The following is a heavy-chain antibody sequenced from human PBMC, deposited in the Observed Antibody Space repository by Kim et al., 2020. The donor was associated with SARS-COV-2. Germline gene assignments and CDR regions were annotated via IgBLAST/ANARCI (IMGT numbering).Heavy chain of an antibody. CDR2: IYYSGST. D-gene: IGHD3-22*01. Sequence: SETLSLTCTVSGGSISSSSYYWGWIRQPPGKGLEWIGSIYYSGSTYYNPSLKSRVTISVDTSKNQFSLKLSSVTAADTAVYYCARLYDSSFYYFDYWGQGTLVTVSS. CDR1: GGSISSSSYY. J-gene: IGHJ4*02. CDR3: ARLYDSSFYYFDY. V-gene: IGHV4-39*07.